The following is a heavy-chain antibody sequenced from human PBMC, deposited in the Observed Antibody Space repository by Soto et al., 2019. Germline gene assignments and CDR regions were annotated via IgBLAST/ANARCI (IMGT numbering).Heavy chain of an antibody. V-gene: IGHV2-5*01. CDR3: AHTERVVVTGNTYWYFDL. CDR1: GFSLSTSGVG. J-gene: IGHJ2*01. D-gene: IGHD2-21*02. CDR2: IYWNDDK. Sequence: QITLKESGPTLVQPTQTLTLTCTFSGFSLSTSGVGVGWIRQPPGKALDWLALIYWNDDKRYSPSLKGRLTITKDTSKKQVVLTMTNMDPEDTGTYYCAHTERVVVTGNTYWYFDLWGRGTLVTVSS.